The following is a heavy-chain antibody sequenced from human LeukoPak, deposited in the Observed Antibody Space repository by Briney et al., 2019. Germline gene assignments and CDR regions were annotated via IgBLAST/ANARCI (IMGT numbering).Heavy chain of an antibody. J-gene: IGHJ4*02. CDR3: ARTFSGYSSGWDIFDY. CDR2: IAASGTT. V-gene: IGHV4-4*08. D-gene: IGHD6-19*01. CDR1: GGSIESYY. Sequence: SETLSLTCSVSGGSIESYYWSWIRQPPGKGLEFIGYIAASGTTKHNPSLKSRITLSMDTSQNQFSLKLRSVTAADTAVYYCARTFSGYSSGWDIFDYWGQGTLVTVSS.